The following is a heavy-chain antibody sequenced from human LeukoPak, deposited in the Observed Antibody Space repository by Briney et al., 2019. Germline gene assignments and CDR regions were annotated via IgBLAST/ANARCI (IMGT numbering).Heavy chain of an antibody. Sequence: GGSLRLSCAASGFTFSSSWMHWVRQAPGKGLVWVSRIATDGSSTSYADSVKGRFTISRDNAKNTLYLQMNSLRGEDTAVYYCARVGSGTYDYYYYPMDVWGQGTTVTVSS. J-gene: IGHJ6*02. D-gene: IGHD3-10*01. V-gene: IGHV3-74*01. CDR3: ARVGSGTYDYYYYPMDV. CDR2: IATDGSST. CDR1: GFTFSSSW.